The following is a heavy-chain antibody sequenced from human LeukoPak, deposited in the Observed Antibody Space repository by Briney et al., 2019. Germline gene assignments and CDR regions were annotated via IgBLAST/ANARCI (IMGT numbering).Heavy chain of an antibody. CDR2: MNPNSGNT. CDR3: VRGASREDYYYYYMDV. Sequence: ASVKVSCKASGYTFTTYDINWVRQSTGQGLEWMGWMNPNSGNTGYAQKFQGRVTMTRNTSISTAYMELSSLRSEDTAVYYCVRGASREDYYYYYMDVWGKGTTVTVSS. J-gene: IGHJ6*03. V-gene: IGHV1-8*01. CDR1: GYTFTTYD.